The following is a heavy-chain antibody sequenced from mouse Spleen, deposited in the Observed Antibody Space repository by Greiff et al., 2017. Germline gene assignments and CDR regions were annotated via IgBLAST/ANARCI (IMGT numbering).Heavy chain of an antibody. CDR1: GYTFTSYD. CDR3: AKEIYYGDYVRVPWFAY. D-gene: IGHD2-13*01. V-gene: IGHV1-85*01. J-gene: IGHJ3*01. CDR2: IYPRDGST. Sequence: QVQLKQSGPELVKPGASVKLSCKASGYTFTSYDINWVKQRPGKGLEWIGWIYPRDGSTKYNEKFKGKATLTVDKSSSTAYMELHSLTSEDSAVYFLAKEIYYGDYVRVPWFAYWGQGTLITVSA.